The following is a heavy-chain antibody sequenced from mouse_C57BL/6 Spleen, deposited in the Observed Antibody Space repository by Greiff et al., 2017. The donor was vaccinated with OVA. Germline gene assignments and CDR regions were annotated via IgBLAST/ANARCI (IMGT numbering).Heavy chain of an antibody. V-gene: IGHV1-69*01. J-gene: IGHJ4*01. CDR1: GYTFTSYW. D-gene: IGHD1-1*01. CDR3: ARWDYGSSWAMDY. Sequence: QVQLQQPGAELVMPGASVKLSCKASGYTFTSYWMPWVKQRPGQGLEWIGEIDPSDSYTNYNQKFKGKSTLTVDKSSSTAYMQLSSLTSEDSAVYYCARWDYGSSWAMDYWGQGTSVTVSS. CDR2: IDPSDSYT.